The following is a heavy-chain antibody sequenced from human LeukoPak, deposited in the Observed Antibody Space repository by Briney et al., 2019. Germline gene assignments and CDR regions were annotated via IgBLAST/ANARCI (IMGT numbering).Heavy chain of an antibody. CDR3: AILGGLFIVATYNDY. J-gene: IGHJ4*02. CDR2: INAGNGNT. D-gene: IGHD5-12*01. Sequence: PWASVKVSCKASGYTFTSYAMHWVRQAPGQRLEWMGSINAGNGNTKYSQKFQGRVTISRDTSASTAYMELSSLRSEDTAVYYCAILGGLFIVATYNDYWGQGTLVTVSS. V-gene: IGHV1-3*01. CDR1: GYTFTSYA.